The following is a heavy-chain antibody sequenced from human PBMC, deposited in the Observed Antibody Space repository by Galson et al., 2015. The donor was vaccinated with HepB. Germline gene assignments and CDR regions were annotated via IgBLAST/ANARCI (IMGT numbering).Heavy chain of an antibody. D-gene: IGHD3-9*01. CDR2: ISYDGSNK. J-gene: IGHJ3*02. CDR1: GFTFSSYA. V-gene: IGHV3-30-3*01. Sequence: SLRLSCAASGFTFSSYAMHWVRQAPGKGLEWVAVISYDGSNKYYADSVKGRFTISRDNSKNTLYLQMNSLRAEDTAVYYCARADYDIVTGYYGAFDIWGQGTMVTVSS. CDR3: ARADYDIVTGYYGAFDI.